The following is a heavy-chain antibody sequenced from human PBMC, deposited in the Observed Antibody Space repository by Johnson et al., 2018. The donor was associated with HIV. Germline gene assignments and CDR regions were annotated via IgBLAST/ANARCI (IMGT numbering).Heavy chain of an antibody. V-gene: IGHV3-NL1*01. CDR3: AKERWKEWLLTRDGFDI. CDR1: GFTFSSYG. D-gene: IGHD5-12*01. J-gene: IGHJ3*02. CDR2: INWNGGST. Sequence: VQVLESGGGVVQPGGSLRLSCAASGFTFSSYGMHWVRQAPGKGLEWVSGINWNGGSTGYADSVKGRFTISRDNSKNTLYLRMNSRRPEDTAVFYGAKERWKEWLLTRDGFDIWGQGTMVTVAS.